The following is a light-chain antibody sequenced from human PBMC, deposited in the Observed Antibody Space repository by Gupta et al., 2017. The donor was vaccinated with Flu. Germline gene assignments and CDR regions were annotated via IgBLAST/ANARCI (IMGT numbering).Light chain of an antibody. J-gene: IGKJ4*01. V-gene: IGKV3-11*01. CDR3: QQRTNWLT. CDR1: QSIGTY. CDR2: DAS. Sequence: PGERATLSCRASQSIGTYLAWYQQKPGQPPSLLIYDASNKATGIPDRFSGSGSGTDFTLTISSLEPEDFAVYYCQQRTNWLTFGGGTKVEFK.